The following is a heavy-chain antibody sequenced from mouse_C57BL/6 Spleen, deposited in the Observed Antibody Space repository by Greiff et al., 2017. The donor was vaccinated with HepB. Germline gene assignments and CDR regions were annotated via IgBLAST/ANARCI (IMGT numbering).Heavy chain of an antibody. Sequence: QVQLKQSGAELVRPGTSVKMSCKASGYTFTNYWIGWAKQRPGHGLEWIGDIYPGGGYTNYNEQFKGKATLTADKSSSTAYMQFSSLTSEDSAIYYCALYYDYDAGSFAYWGQGTLVTVSA. CDR3: ALYYDYDAGSFAY. CDR2: IYPGGGYT. CDR1: GYTFTNYW. J-gene: IGHJ3*01. D-gene: IGHD2-4*01. V-gene: IGHV1-63*01.